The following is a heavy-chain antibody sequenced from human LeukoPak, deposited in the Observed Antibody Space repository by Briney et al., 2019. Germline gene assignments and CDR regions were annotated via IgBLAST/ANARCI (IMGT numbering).Heavy chain of an antibody. V-gene: IGHV4-61*02. D-gene: IGHD4-17*01. CDR1: GGCISSGSYY. CDR2: IYTSGST. CDR3: ARPTTADEGRAFDI. J-gene: IGHJ3*02. Sequence: SKTLSLTCTVSGGCISSGSYYWSWIRQPAGKGLEWIGRIYTSGSTNYNPSLKSRVTISVDTSKNQFSLKLSSVTAADTAVYYCARPTTADEGRAFDIWGQGTMVTVSS.